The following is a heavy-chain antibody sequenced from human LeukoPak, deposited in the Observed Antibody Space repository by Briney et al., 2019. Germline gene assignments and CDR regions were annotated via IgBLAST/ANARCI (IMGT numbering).Heavy chain of an antibody. CDR1: GYTFTGYY. J-gene: IGHJ3*02. D-gene: IGHD5-24*01. CDR2: INPNSGGT. CDR3: AGGFGLGDGYNYDPFDAFDI. V-gene: IGHV1-2*06. Sequence: GASVKVSCKASGYTFTGYYMHWVRQAPGQGLEWMGRINPNSGGTNYAQKFQGRVTMTRDTSISTALMELSRLRSDDTAVYYCAGGFGLGDGYNYDPFDAFDIWGQGTMVTVSS.